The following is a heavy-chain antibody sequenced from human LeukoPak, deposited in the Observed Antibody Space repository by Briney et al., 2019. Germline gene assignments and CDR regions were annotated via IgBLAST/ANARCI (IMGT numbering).Heavy chain of an antibody. CDR3: ARLREGGYLCDY. CDR2: IYPGDSDT. Sequence: GESLKISCKGSGYSFTSYWIGWVRQMPGKGLEWMGIIYPGDSDTRYSPSFQGQVTISADKSISTAYLQWSSLRSEDTAVHYCARLREGGYLCDYWGQGTLVTVSS. J-gene: IGHJ4*02. CDR1: GYSFTSYW. V-gene: IGHV5-51*01. D-gene: IGHD5-12*01.